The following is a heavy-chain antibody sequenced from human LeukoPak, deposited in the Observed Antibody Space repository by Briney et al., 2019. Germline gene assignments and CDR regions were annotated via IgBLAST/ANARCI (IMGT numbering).Heavy chain of an antibody. Sequence: GGSLRLSCAASGFTFTSYEMNWVRQAPGKGLEWVSYISSSDSTTYYADSVKGRFTISRDNAKSSLYLQMNSLRAEDTAVYYCARIFYQYGLDVWGQGTTVTVSS. CDR2: ISSSDSTT. V-gene: IGHV3-48*03. CDR3: ARIFYQYGLDV. D-gene: IGHD2-15*01. CDR1: GFTFTSYE. J-gene: IGHJ6*02.